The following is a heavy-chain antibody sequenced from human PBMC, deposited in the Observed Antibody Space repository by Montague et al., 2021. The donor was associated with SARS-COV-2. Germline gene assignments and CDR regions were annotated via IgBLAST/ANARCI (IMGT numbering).Heavy chain of an antibody. D-gene: IGHD2-15*01. Sequence: LVKPTQTLTLTCTFSGFSLSTSGMCVSWIRQPPGKGLEWIGEFNHSGSTNYNPSLKSRVTISVDTSKKQFSLKLSSVTAADTAVYYCARGLGGGSGSHFDYWGQGTLVTVSS. CDR1: GFSLSTSGMC. V-gene: IGHV4-30-2*01. CDR2: FNHSGST. CDR3: ARGLGGGSGSHFDY. J-gene: IGHJ4*02.